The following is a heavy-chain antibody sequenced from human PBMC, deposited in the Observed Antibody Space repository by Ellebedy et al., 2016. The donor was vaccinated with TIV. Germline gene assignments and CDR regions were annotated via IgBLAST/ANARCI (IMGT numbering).Heavy chain of an antibody. J-gene: IGHJ2*01. CDR1: GYSFTNYS. CDR2: IHSGDSDT. Sequence: GESLKIPCKGSGYSFTNYSLGWVRQTPGKGMEWKGIIHSGDSDTRYSPYFRGQVTISANKSITTAYLQWKSLKASDTAMYYCARLPYSPSWHFDLWGRGTLVTVSS. V-gene: IGHV5-51*01. CDR3: ARLPYSPSWHFDL. D-gene: IGHD6-13*01.